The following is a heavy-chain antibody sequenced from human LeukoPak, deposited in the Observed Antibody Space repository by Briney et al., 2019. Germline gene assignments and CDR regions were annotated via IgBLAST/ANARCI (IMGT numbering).Heavy chain of an antibody. J-gene: IGHJ4*02. D-gene: IGHD2-2*01. Sequence: SVKVSCKASGGTFSSYAISWVRQAPGQGLEWMGGIIPIFGTADYAQKFQGRVTITTDEATSTAYMELSRLGSEDTDVYYCARASVGCSSTSCYPLLGYWGQGTLVTVSS. CDR2: IIPIFGTA. CDR3: ARASVGCSSTSCYPLLGY. CDR1: GGTFSSYA. V-gene: IGHV1-69*05.